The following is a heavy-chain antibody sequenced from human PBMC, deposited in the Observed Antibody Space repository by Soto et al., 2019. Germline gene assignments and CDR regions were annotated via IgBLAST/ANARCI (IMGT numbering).Heavy chain of an antibody. D-gene: IGHD3-3*01. J-gene: IGHJ6*02. CDR1: GFTFSSYS. CDR3: AKDQSPYYDFWSGYDDGMDV. V-gene: IGHV3-23*01. CDR2: ISGSGGST. Sequence: GGSLRLSCAASGFTFSSYSMNWVRQAPGNGLEWVSAISGSGGSTYYADSVKGRFTISRDNSKNTLYLQMNSLRAEDTAVYYCAKDQSPYYDFWSGYDDGMDVWGQGTTVTVSS.